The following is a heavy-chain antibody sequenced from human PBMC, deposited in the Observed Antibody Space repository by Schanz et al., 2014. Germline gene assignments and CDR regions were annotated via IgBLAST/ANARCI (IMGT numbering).Heavy chain of an antibody. Sequence: QVQLVQSGAELRKPGTSVKVSCKTSGYTFSNDDINWVRQAIGQGPEWMGWMNPNSGNTGYAQKFQGRVTMTRNTSISTAYMELSSLRSEDTAVYYCARLGTGMAVAGSVIDSYYYYMDVWGEGTTVTVSS. J-gene: IGHJ6*03. CDR3: ARLGTGMAVAGSVIDSYYYYMDV. CDR2: MNPNSGNT. CDR1: GYTFSNDD. V-gene: IGHV1-8*01. D-gene: IGHD6-19*01.